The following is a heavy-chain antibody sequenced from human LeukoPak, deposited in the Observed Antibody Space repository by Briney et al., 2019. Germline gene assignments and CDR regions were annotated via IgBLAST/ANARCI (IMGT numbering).Heavy chain of an antibody. D-gene: IGHD1-26*01. CDR2: IIPIFGTA. Sequence: GASVKVSCKASGGTFSSYAISWVRQAPGQGLEWMGGIIPIFGTANYAQKFQGRVTITADESTSTAYMELSSLRSEDPAVYYCAATPRYSGSYYGAFDIWGQGTMVTVSS. CDR3: AATPRYSGSYYGAFDI. J-gene: IGHJ3*02. V-gene: IGHV1-69*01. CDR1: GGTFSSYA.